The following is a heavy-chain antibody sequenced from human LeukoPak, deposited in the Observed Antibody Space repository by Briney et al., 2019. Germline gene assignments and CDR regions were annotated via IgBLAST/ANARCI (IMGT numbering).Heavy chain of an antibody. CDR3: ARGGYSYGYAWFDP. J-gene: IGHJ5*02. V-gene: IGHV4-39*01. D-gene: IGHD5-18*01. Sequence: SETLSLTCTVSGGSISSSSYYWGWIRRPPGKGLEWIGSIYYSGSTYYNPSLKSRVTISVDTSKNQFSLKLSSVTAADTAVYYCARGGYSYGYAWFDPWGQGTLVTVSS. CDR2: IYYSGST. CDR1: GGSISSSSYY.